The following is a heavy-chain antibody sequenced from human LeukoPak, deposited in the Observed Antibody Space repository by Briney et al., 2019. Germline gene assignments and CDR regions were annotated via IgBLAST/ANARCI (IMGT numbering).Heavy chain of an antibody. D-gene: IGHD3-16*02. CDR3: AKRVHSSAGVIAFY. V-gene: IGHV3-23*01. CDR2: ISGSGGST. J-gene: IGHJ4*02. Sequence: PGGSLRLSCAASGFTFSSYAMSWVRQAPGKGLEWVSAISGSGGSTYYADSVKGRFTISRDNSKNTLYLQVNSLRAEDTAVYYCAKRVHSSAGVIAFYWGQGSLVTVPS. CDR1: GFTFSSYA.